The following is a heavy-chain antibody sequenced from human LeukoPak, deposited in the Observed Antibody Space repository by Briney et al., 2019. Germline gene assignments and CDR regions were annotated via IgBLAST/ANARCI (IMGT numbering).Heavy chain of an antibody. Sequence: PSETLSLTCTVSGGSISSYYWSWIRQPPGKGLEWIAYIYYSGSTKYNPSLKSRVTISVDTSKNQFSLKLSSVTAADTAVYYCARDNDYGDRHWGQGTLVTVSS. CDR2: IYYSGST. CDR1: GGSISSYY. V-gene: IGHV4-59*01. CDR3: ARDNDYGDRH. J-gene: IGHJ4*02. D-gene: IGHD4-17*01.